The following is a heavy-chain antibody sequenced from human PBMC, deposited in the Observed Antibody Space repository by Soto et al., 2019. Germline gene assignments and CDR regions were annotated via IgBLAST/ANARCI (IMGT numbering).Heavy chain of an antibody. CDR1: GYTFTGYY. Sequence: ASVKVSCKASGYTFTGYYMHWVRQAPGQGLEWMGWINPNSGGTNYAQKFQGRVTMTRDTSISTAYMELSRLRSDDTAVYYCARASSLVGSYLMGDAFDIWGQGTMVTVSS. D-gene: IGHD3-16*02. CDR3: ARASSLVGSYLMGDAFDI. V-gene: IGHV1-2*02. J-gene: IGHJ3*02. CDR2: INPNSGGT.